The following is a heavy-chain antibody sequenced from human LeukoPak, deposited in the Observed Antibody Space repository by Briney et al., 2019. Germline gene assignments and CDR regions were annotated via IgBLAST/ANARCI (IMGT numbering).Heavy chain of an antibody. CDR2: ISSSGSTI. CDR3: ARLGGSGSYFYYYYMDV. D-gene: IGHD3-10*01. CDR1: GFTFSSYE. V-gene: IGHV3-48*03. J-gene: IGHJ6*03. Sequence: PGGSLRLSCAASGFTFSSYEMNWVRQAPGKGLEGVSYISSSGSTIYYADSVKGRFTISRDNAKNSLYLQMNSLRAEDTAVYYCARLGGSGSYFYYYYMDVWGKGATVTVSS.